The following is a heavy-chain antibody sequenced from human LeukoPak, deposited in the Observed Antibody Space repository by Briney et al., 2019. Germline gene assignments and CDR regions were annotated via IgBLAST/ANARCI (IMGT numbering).Heavy chain of an antibody. J-gene: IGHJ6*02. CDR2: INHNGNVD. D-gene: IGHD3-16*01. V-gene: IGHV3-7*03. CDR3: ARGGGLDV. CDR1: GFTFSSYW. Sequence: GGSLRLSCAASGFTFSSYWMNWARQAPGKGLEWVASINHNGNVDYYVDSVKGRFTISRDNAKNSLYLQMSNLRAEDTAVYFCARGGGLDVWGQGATVTVSS.